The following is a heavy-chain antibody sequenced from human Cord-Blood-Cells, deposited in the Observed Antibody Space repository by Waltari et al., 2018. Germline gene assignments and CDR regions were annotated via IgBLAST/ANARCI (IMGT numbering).Heavy chain of an antibody. CDR1: GSSISSGYY. D-gene: IGHD3-16*01. V-gene: IGHV4-38-2*01. CDR3: ARSGDYGDYDL. Sequence: QVQLQESGPGLVKPSETLSLTCAVSGSSISSGYYWGWIRQPPGKGLEWIGSIYHSGSTYYNPSLKSRVTISVDTSKNQFSLKLSSVTAADTAVYYCARSGDYGDYDLWGRGTLVTVSS. CDR2: IYHSGST. J-gene: IGHJ2*01.